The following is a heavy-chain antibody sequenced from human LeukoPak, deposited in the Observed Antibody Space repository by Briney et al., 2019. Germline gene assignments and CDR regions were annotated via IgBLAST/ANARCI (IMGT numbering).Heavy chain of an antibody. CDR3: ARWGDGHGLADSGLDYFDY. Sequence: PSETLSLTCAVYGGSFSGYYWSWIRQPPGKGLEWIGEINHSGSTNYNPSLKSRVTISVDTSKNQFSLKLSSVTAADTAVYYCARWGDGHGLADSGLDYFDYWGQGTLVTVSS. D-gene: IGHD1-26*01. J-gene: IGHJ4*02. V-gene: IGHV4-34*01. CDR1: GGSFSGYY. CDR2: INHSGST.